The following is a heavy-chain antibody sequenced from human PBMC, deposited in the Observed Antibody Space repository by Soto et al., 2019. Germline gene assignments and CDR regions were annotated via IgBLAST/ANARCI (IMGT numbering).Heavy chain of an antibody. J-gene: IGHJ6*02. CDR1: GGTFSSYA. CDR2: IIPIFGTA. Sequence: QVQLVQSGAEVKKPGSSVKVSCKASGGTFSSYAISWVRQAPGQGLEWMGGIIPIFGTANYAQKFQGRVTITADESTSTAYMELSSLRSEVTAVYYCASPSYCSSTSCSPEVYYYYHGMDVWGQGTTVTVSS. D-gene: IGHD2-2*01. V-gene: IGHV1-69*01. CDR3: ASPSYCSSTSCSPEVYYYYHGMDV.